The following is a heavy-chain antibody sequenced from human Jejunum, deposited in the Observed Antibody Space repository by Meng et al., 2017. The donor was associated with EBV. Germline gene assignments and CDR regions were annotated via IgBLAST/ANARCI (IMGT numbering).Heavy chain of an antibody. D-gene: IGHD3-22*01. CDR2: IYHGGGT. CDR3: AGNGYYALEY. V-gene: IGHV4-4*02. Sequence: QVQRGESGPSLGKPSGTRSLTCVVSGGSIGDNDWWSWVRQPPGKGLEWLGEIYHGGGTNYNPSLESRVTISVDKSKNQFSLKLNSVTVADTAVYYCAGNGYYALEYWGPGILVTVSS. CDR1: GGSIGDNDW. J-gene: IGHJ4*02.